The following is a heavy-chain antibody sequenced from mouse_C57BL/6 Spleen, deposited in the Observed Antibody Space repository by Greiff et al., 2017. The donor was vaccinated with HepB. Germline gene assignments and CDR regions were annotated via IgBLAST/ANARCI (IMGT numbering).Heavy chain of an antibody. Sequence: EVKLVESGGGLVKPGGSLKLSCAASGFTFSDYGMHWVRQAPEKGLEWVAYISSGSSTIDYADTVKGRFTISRDNAKNTLFLQMTSLRSEDTAMYYCARRDYYGSHYAMDYWGQGTSVTVSS. V-gene: IGHV5-17*01. CDR3: ARRDYYGSHYAMDY. J-gene: IGHJ4*01. CDR1: GFTFSDYG. CDR2: ISSGSSTI. D-gene: IGHD1-1*01.